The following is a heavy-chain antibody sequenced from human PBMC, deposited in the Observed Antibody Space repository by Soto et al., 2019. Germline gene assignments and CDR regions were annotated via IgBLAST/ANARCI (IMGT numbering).Heavy chain of an antibody. CDR1: GGSVSSGSYY. CDR3: ARPSTSYYYYGMDV. Sequence: QVQLQESGPGLVKPSETLSLTCTVSGGSVSSGSYYWSWIRQPPGKGLEWIGYIYYSGSTNYNPSHKSRVTISVDTSKNQFSLKLSSVTAADTAVYYCARPSTSYYYYGMDVWGQGTTVTVSS. V-gene: IGHV4-61*01. J-gene: IGHJ6*02. CDR2: IYYSGST.